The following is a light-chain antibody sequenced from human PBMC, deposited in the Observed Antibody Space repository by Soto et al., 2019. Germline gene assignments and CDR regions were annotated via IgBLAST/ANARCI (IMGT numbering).Light chain of an antibody. J-gene: IGLJ1*01. V-gene: IGLV2-11*01. Sequence: QSALTQPRSVSGSPGQSATISCTGTSSDVGGYNHVSWYQQHPGKAPKLMIYDVSKRPSGVPDRFSGSKSGNTASLTISGLQAEDEADYYCCSYAGSIYVFGTGTKVTVL. CDR3: CSYAGSIYV. CDR1: SSDVGGYNH. CDR2: DVS.